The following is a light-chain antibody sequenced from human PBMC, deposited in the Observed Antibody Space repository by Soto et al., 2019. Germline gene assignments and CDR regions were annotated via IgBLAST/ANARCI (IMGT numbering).Light chain of an antibody. J-gene: IGKJ1*01. CDR3: QQLNTYPPWT. CDR1: QGISSY. CDR2: AAS. Sequence: DIQLTQSPSFLSASVVDRVTITGLASQGISSYLAWYQQKPGKAPELLIYAASTLQSGVPSMFSGSGSGTDFTLTISSLQPEDSATYYCQQLNTYPPWTFGQGTKVDIK. V-gene: IGKV1-9*01.